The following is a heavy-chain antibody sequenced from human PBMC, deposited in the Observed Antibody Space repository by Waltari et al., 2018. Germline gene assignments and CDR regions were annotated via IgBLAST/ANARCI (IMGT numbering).Heavy chain of an antibody. D-gene: IGHD1-1*01. CDR1: GYTFSKYA. J-gene: IGHJ5*02. V-gene: IGHV7-4-1*01. Sequence: QVQLVQSGSELQKPGASVNLSCKASGYTFSKYAIHWVRQAPGQGLEWMGWINTNPGTPTYTEGFTGRFVFAVDTSVSTATLQIDSLQPEDTAFYYCAKAYSWNDVDWFAPWGQGTLVTVSS. CDR3: AKAYSWNDVDWFAP. CDR2: INTNPGTP.